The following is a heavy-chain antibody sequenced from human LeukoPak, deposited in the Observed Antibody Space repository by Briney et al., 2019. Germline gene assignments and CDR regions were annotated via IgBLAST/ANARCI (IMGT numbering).Heavy chain of an antibody. CDR1: GGSFSGYY. Sequence: SETLSLTCAVYGGSFSGYYWSWIRQPPGKGLEWIGEINHSGSTNYNPSLKSRVTISVDTSKNQFSLKLSSVTAAGTAVYYCAVRYSSGWYPPGTRTRFDYWGQGTLVTVSS. D-gene: IGHD6-19*01. V-gene: IGHV4-34*01. CDR3: AVRYSSGWYPPGTRTRFDY. J-gene: IGHJ4*02. CDR2: INHSGST.